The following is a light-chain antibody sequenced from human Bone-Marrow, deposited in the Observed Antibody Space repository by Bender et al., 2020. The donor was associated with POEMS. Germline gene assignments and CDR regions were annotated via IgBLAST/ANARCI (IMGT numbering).Light chain of an antibody. CDR2: SNY. J-gene: IGLJ3*02. CDR1: DSNFGGNN. V-gene: IGLV1-44*01. Sequence: QSVLTQPPSASGTPGQSVIISCPGTDSNFGGNNVNWYKHIPGTASRLFVYSNYQRPSGVPARFTGSKYGTSASLAISDIQSEGEGDYYCSSWDDSLSGWVFGGGTKLTVL. CDR3: SSWDDSLSGWV.